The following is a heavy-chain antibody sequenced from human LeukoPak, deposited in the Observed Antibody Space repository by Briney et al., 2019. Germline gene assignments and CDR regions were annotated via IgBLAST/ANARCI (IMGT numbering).Heavy chain of an antibody. Sequence: ASVKVSCKASGGTFSSYAISWVRHAPGQGLEWMGGIIPIFGTANYAQKFQGRVTITADESTSTAYMELSSLRSEDTAVYYCARLPSLTGPFDYWGQGTLVTVSS. CDR3: ARLPSLTGPFDY. CDR2: IIPIFGTA. V-gene: IGHV1-69*01. J-gene: IGHJ4*02. CDR1: GGTFSSYA. D-gene: IGHD3-9*01.